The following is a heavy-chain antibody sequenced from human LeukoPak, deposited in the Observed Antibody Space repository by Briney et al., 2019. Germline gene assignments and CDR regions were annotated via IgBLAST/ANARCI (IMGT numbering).Heavy chain of an antibody. J-gene: IGHJ4*02. Sequence: SETLSLTCAVYGGSFSNYYWSWIRQSPGKGLEWIGEINHNGNTSYNPSLQSRVTMSIDKSKNHLSLEVTSVTAADTAIYYCTRESGAFSPFGFWGQGTLLTVSS. CDR3: TRESGAFSPFGF. CDR1: GGSFSNYY. D-gene: IGHD1-26*01. V-gene: IGHV4-34*01. CDR2: INHNGNT.